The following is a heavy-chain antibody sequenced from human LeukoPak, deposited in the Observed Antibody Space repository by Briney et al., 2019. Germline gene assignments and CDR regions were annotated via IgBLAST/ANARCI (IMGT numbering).Heavy chain of an antibody. CDR2: IYYSGST. D-gene: IGHD2-21*02. CDR3: GVTSLGSYAFDI. CDR1: Y. Sequence: YWIGWVRQMPGKGLEWIGYIYYSGSTYYNPSLKSRVTISVDTSKNQFSLKLSSVTAADTAVYYCGVTSLGSYAFDIWGQGTMVTVSS. V-gene: IGHV4-30-4*08. J-gene: IGHJ3*02.